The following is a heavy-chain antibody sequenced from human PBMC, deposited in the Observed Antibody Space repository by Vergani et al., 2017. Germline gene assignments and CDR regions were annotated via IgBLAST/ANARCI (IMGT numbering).Heavy chain of an antibody. CDR1: GFTFSSYS. D-gene: IGHD3-3*01. Sequence: EVQLVESGGGLVKPGGSLRLSCAASGFTFSSYSMNWVRQAPGKGLEWASSISSSSSYIYYAASVKGRFTISRDNAKNSLYLQMNSLRAEDTAVYYCARMAWSGYHFDYWGQGTLVTVSS. CDR3: ARMAWSGYHFDY. V-gene: IGHV3-21*01. J-gene: IGHJ4*02. CDR2: ISSSSSYI.